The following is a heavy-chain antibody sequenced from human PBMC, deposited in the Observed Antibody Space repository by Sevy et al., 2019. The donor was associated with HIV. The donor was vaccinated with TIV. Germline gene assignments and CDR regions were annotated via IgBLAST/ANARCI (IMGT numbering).Heavy chain of an antibody. D-gene: IGHD3-22*01. CDR1: GGSISSGGYY. V-gene: IGHV4-31*03. CDR3: ASLYPDSSGYSDY. Sequence: SESLSLTCTVSGGSISSGGYYWSWIRQHPGKGLEWIGYIYYSGSTYYNASLKSRVTISVDTSKNQFSLKLSSVTAADTAVYYCASLYPDSSGYSDYWGQGTLVTVSS. J-gene: IGHJ4*02. CDR2: IYYSGST.